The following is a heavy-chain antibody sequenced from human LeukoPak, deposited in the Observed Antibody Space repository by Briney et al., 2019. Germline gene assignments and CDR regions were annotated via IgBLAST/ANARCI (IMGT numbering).Heavy chain of an antibody. V-gene: IGHV4-39*07. CDR2: IYYSGST. J-gene: IGHJ3*02. D-gene: IGHD2-2*01. CDR3: ARDSKLYAAFDI. Sequence: SETLSLTCTVSGGSISSSSYYWGWIRQPPGKGLEWIGSIYYSGSTYYNPSLKSRVTISVDTSKNQFSLKLSSVTAADTAVYYCARDSKLYAAFDIWGQGTMVTVSS. CDR1: GGSISSSSYY.